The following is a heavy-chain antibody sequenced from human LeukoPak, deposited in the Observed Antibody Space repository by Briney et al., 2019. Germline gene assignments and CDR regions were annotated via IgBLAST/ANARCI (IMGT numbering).Heavy chain of an antibody. V-gene: IGHV3-48*04. D-gene: IGHD3-22*01. CDR3: ARVFYYDSSGYYDN. J-gene: IGHJ4*02. CDR1: GFTFSSYS. Sequence: PGGSLRLSCAASGFTFSSYSMNWVRQAPGKGLEWVSYISSSSSTIYYADSVKGRLTISRENAKNSLYLQMNSLRVEDTAIYYCARVFYYDSSGYYDNWGQGTLVTVSS. CDR2: ISSSSSTI.